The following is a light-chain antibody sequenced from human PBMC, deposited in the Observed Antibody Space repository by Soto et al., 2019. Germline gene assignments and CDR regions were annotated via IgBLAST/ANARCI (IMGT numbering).Light chain of an antibody. V-gene: IGKV3-15*01. CDR2: GAS. Sequence: IVMTQSPATLSVSPGERATLSFRASQSVSSNLAWYQQKPGQAPRLLVYGASTRATGIPARFSGSGSGTEFTLTISGLQSEDFAVYYCQQYNNWPPWTFGQGTKVDI. CDR3: QQYNNWPPWT. J-gene: IGKJ1*01. CDR1: QSVSSN.